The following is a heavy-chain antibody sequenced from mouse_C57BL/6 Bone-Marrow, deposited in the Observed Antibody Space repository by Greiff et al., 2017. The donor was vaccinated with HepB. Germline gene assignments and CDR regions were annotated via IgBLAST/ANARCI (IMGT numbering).Heavy chain of an antibody. J-gene: IGHJ4*01. Sequence: QVQLQQSGAELVKPGASVKLSCKASGYTFTSYWMHWVKQRPGQGLEWIGMIHPNSGSTNYNEKFKSKATLTVDKSSSTAYMQLSSLTSEDSAVYYCAEEADYSKADYAMDYWGQGTSVTVSS. CDR1: GYTFTSYW. CDR2: IHPNSGST. V-gene: IGHV1-64*01. D-gene: IGHD2-5*01. CDR3: AEEADYSKADYAMDY.